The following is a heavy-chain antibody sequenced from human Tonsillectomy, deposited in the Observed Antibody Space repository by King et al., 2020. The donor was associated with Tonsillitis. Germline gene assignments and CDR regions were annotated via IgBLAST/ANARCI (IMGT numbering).Heavy chain of an antibody. CDR1: GFTFSTYA. CDR2: ISYDGNNK. Sequence: VQLVESGGGVVQPGRSLRLSCAASGFTFSTYAIHWVRQAPGKGLEWVAVISYDGNNKYYADSVKGRFTISRDNSKNTLYLQMNSLRAEDTAVYYCARVGGDCSSTSCYGNHYYYMDVWGKGTTVTVSS. D-gene: IGHD2-2*01. J-gene: IGHJ6*03. CDR3: ARVGGDCSSTSCYGNHYYYMDV. V-gene: IGHV3-30*01.